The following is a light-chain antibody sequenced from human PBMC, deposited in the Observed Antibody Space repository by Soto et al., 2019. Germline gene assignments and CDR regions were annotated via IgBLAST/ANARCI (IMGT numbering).Light chain of an antibody. Sequence: DILMTQSPDSLAVSLGERATINCKSSQSVLYSSNNKNYLAWYQQKPGQPPKLLIYWASTRESGVPDRFSGSGSGTDFTLTISSLQAEDVAVYYCQQYYSTPWTFGQGTGGYQ. V-gene: IGKV4-1*01. CDR1: QSVLYSSNNKNY. CDR2: WAS. J-gene: IGKJ1*01. CDR3: QQYYSTPWT.